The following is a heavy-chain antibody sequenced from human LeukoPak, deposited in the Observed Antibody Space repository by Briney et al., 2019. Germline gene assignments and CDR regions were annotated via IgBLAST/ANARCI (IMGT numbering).Heavy chain of an antibody. J-gene: IGHJ4*02. Sequence: GGSLRLSCAASGFTLSNYNMNWVRQAPGKGLEWVSYISTSSITKYYADSVKGRFTISRDNARNSLYLQMNSLRAEDTAVYYCARESRWYYDILTGYAPNDYWGQGTLVTVSS. CDR2: ISTSSITK. CDR3: ARESRWYYDILTGYAPNDY. D-gene: IGHD3-9*01. CDR1: GFTLSNYN. V-gene: IGHV3-48*01.